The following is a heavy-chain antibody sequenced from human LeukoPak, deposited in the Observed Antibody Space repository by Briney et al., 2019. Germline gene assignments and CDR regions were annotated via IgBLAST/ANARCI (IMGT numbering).Heavy chain of an antibody. V-gene: IGHV1-69*05. J-gene: IGHJ4*02. CDR2: IIPIFGTA. D-gene: IGHD4-17*01. CDR3: ARVTVTTTIEHY. Sequence: ASVKVSCKASGGTFSSYAISWMRQAPGQGLEWMGGIIPIFGTANYAQKFQGRVTITTDESTSTAYMELSSLRSEDTAVYYCARVTVTTTIEHYWGQGTLVTVSS. CDR1: GGTFSSYA.